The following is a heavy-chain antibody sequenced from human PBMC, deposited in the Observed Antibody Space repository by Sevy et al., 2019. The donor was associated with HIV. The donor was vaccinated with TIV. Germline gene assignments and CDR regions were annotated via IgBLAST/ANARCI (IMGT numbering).Heavy chain of an antibody. CDR3: ASGTGV. D-gene: IGHD1-26*01. Sequence: ASVKVSCKTSGYTFTTFYVHWVRQAPGQGLEWMGIIIPSGGSTTYAQKFQGRVTMTRDTSTSTVYMELRSLRSEDTAVYYCASGTGVWGQGTPVIVSS. CDR2: IIPSGGST. V-gene: IGHV1-46*01. J-gene: IGHJ4*02. CDR1: GYTFTTFY.